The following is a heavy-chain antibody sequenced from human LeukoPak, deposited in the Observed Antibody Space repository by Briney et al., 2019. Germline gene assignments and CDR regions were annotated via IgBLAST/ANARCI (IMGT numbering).Heavy chain of an antibody. CDR1: GFTFTNYA. V-gene: IGHV3-23*01. J-gene: IGHJ3*01. CDR3: ARITIFG. CDR2: ISASGVMT. Sequence: GGTLRLSCAASGFTFTNYAMTWVRQAPGKGLEWVSSISASGVMTYYADSVKGRFTVSRDNAKKSLYLQMNSLRPDDTAVYYCARITIFGGGQGTMVTVSA. D-gene: IGHD3-3*01.